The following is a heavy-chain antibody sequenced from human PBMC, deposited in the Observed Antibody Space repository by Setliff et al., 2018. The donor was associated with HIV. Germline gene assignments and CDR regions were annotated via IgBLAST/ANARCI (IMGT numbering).Heavy chain of an antibody. D-gene: IGHD3-3*01. CDR2: IYTSGST. J-gene: IGHJ6*03. V-gene: IGHV4-4*07. CDR1: GGSISSYY. Sequence: SETLSLTCTVSGGSISSYYWSWIRQPAGKGLEWIGRIYTSGSTNYNPSLKSRVTMSVDTSKNQFSLKLSSVTAADTAVYYCARDQAEYNFWSGYWGNYYYYMDVWGKGTTVTVSS. CDR3: ARDQAEYNFWSGYWGNYYYYMDV.